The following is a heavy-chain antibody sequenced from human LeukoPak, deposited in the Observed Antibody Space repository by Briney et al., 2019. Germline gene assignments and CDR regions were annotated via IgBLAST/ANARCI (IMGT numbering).Heavy chain of an antibody. J-gene: IGHJ4*02. V-gene: IGHV3-23*01. Sequence: GGSLRLSCAASGFTFSSYAMSWVRQAPGKGLEWVSAISGSGGSTYYADSVKGRFTISRDNAKNSLYLQMNSLRAEDTALYHCARVGAYGDLYYFDYWGQGTLVTVSS. CDR3: ARVGAYGDLYYFDY. D-gene: IGHD4-17*01. CDR2: ISGSGGST. CDR1: GFTFSSYA.